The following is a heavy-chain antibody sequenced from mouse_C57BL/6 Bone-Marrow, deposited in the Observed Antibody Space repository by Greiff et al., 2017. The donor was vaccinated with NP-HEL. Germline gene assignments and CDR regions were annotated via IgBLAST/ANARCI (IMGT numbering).Heavy chain of an antibody. V-gene: IGHV1-42*01. CDR3: ARAGGYGSSPAWFAY. J-gene: IGHJ3*01. CDR2: INPSTGGT. CDR1: GYSFTGYY. Sequence: EVQLQQSGPELVKPGASVKISCKASGYSFTGYYMNWVKQSPEKSLEWIGEINPSTGGTTYNQKFKAKATLTVDKSSSTAYMQLKSLTSEDSAVYYCARAGGYGSSPAWFAYWGQGTLVTVSA. D-gene: IGHD1-1*01.